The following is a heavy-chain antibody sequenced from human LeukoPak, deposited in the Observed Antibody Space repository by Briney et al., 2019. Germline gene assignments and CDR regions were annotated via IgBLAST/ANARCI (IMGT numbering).Heavy chain of an antibody. J-gene: IGHJ4*02. V-gene: IGHV4-61*02. CDR3: ARGPGIAAAGTIDY. CDR1: GGSISSGSYY. CDR2: IYTSGST. D-gene: IGHD6-13*01. Sequence: SETLSLTCTVSGGSISSGSYYWSWIRQPAGKGLEWIGRIYTSGSTNYNPSLKSRVTISVDTSKNQFSLKLSPVTAADTAVYYCARGPGIAAAGTIDYWGQGTLVTVSS.